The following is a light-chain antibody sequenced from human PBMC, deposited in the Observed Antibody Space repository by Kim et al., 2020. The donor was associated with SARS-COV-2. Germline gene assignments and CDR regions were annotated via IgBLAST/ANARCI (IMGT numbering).Light chain of an antibody. CDR2: DTS. Sequence: TLSLSPGERATLSCRASQTVRTSVAWYQQKPGQAPRLLIYDTSNRATGIPAKFSGSGSGTDFTLTISSLEPADSAVYYCQQRANWLFGQGTKLEI. V-gene: IGKV3-11*01. CDR3: QQRANWL. CDR1: QTVRTS. J-gene: IGKJ2*01.